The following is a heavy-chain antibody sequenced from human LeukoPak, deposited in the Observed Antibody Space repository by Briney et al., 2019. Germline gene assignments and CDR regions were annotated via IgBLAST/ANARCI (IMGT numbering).Heavy chain of an antibody. CDR1: GYSFPSYW. V-gene: IGHV5-51*01. CDR2: IYPGDSDT. Sequence: GESLQIPCQGSGYSFPSYWIGWVRQMPGKGLEWMGIIYPGDSDTRYSPSFQGQVTISADKSISTAYLQWSSLKASDTAMYYCASIYDTSGYYTDYWGQGTLVTVSS. CDR3: ASIYDTSGYYTDY. D-gene: IGHD3-22*01. J-gene: IGHJ4*02.